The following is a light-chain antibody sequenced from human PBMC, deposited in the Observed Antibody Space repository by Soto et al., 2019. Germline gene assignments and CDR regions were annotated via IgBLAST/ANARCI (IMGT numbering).Light chain of an antibody. V-gene: IGLV2-14*03. Sequence: QSVLTQPASVSGTPGQSLTISCTGTSSDIGGYDFVSWYQQHPGKAPKLMIYDVSNRPSGVSNRFSGSKSGNTASLTISGLQAEDEADYYCSSYTTHSILLFGSGTKLTVL. CDR3: SSYTTHSILL. CDR2: DVS. J-gene: IGLJ1*01. CDR1: SSDIGGYDF.